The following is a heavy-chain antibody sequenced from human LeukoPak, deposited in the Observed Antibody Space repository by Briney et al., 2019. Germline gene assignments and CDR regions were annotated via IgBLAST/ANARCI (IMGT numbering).Heavy chain of an antibody. V-gene: IGHV3-48*02. CDR1: GFTFSNYA. J-gene: IGHJ4*02. CDR3: AGGVYGYNPFDY. D-gene: IGHD5/OR15-5a*01. Sequence: GGSLRLSCAASGFTFSNYAMNWVRQAPGKGLEWVSVISSSGGTTNYADSVKGRFTISRDNGKNSVYLQMNSLRDEDTAVYYCAGGVYGYNPFDYWGQGTLVTVSS. CDR2: ISSSGGTT.